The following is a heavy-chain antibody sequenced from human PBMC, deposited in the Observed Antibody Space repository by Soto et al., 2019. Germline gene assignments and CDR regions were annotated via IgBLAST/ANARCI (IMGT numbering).Heavy chain of an antibody. CDR1: GFTFSSYA. CDR3: AKASGAVVAKTPYYFDY. Sequence: SLRLSCAASGFTFSSYAMSWVRQAPGKGLEWVSAISGSGGSTYYADSVKGRFTISRDNSKNTLYLQMNSLRAEDTAVYYCAKASGAVVAKTPYYFDYWGQGTLVTVSS. V-gene: IGHV3-23*01. CDR2: ISGSGGST. J-gene: IGHJ4*02. D-gene: IGHD2-15*01.